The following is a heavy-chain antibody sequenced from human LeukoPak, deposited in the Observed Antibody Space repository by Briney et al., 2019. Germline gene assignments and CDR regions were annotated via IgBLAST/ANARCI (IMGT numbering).Heavy chain of an antibody. D-gene: IGHD5-24*01. CDR2: IYSGGST. CDR3: ARGGDGYNQGYYFDY. V-gene: IGHV3-53*01. CDR1: GFTFDDYG. J-gene: IGHJ4*02. Sequence: PGGSLRLSCAASGFTFDDYGMSWVRQAPGKGLEWVSVIYSGGSTYYADSVKSRFTISRDNSKNTLYLQMNSLRAEDTAVYYCARGGDGYNQGYYFDYWGQGTLVTVSS.